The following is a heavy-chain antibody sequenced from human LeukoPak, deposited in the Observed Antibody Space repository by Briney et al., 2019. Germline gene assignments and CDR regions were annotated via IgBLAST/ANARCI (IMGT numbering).Heavy chain of an antibody. CDR1: GFTFGDYA. J-gene: IGHJ4*02. V-gene: IGHV3-49*03. CDR2: IRSKTYGGTT. Sequence: GGSLRLSCTASGFTFGDYAMSWFRQAPGKGLEWVGIIRSKTYGGTTEYAAFVQGRFTVSRDDSKSIAYLQMHSLKTEDTAVYYCTRDVYTSGWEALYWGQGTLVTVSS. D-gene: IGHD6-19*01. CDR3: TRDVYTSGWEALY.